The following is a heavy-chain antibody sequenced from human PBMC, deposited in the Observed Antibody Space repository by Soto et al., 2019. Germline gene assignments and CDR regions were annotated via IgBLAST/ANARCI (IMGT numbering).Heavy chain of an antibody. Sequence: GESLKISCKGSGYSFTSYWIGWVRQMPGKGPEWMGIIYPGDSDTRYSPSFQGQVTISADKSISTAYLQWSSLKASETAMYYCARRDGTGAYYYYGMDVWGQGTTVTVSS. CDR1: GYSFTSYW. CDR3: ARRDGTGAYYYYGMDV. J-gene: IGHJ6*02. V-gene: IGHV5-51*01. CDR2: IYPGDSDT. D-gene: IGHD1-1*01.